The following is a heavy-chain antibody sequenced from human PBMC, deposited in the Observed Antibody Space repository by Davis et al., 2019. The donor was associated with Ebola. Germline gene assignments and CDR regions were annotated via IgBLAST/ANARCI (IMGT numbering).Heavy chain of an antibody. V-gene: IGHV4-31*03. D-gene: IGHD3-9*01. CDR1: GGSISSGGYY. CDR3: ARSTYYDILTGYFPFDY. CDR2: IYYSRST. J-gene: IGHJ4*02. Sequence: SETLSLTCTVSGGSISSGGYYWSWIRQHPGKGLEWIGYIYYSRSTYYNPSLKSRVTISVDTSKNQFSLKLSSVTAADTAVYYCARSTYYDILTGYFPFDYWGQGTLVTVSS.